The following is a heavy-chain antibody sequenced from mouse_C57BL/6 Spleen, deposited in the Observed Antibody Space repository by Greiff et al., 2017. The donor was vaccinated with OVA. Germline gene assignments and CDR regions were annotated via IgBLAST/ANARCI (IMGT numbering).Heavy chain of an antibody. Sequence: QVQLQQSGAELARPGASVKMSCKASGYTFTSYTMHWVKQRPGQGLEWIGYINPSSGYTKYNQKFKDKATLTADKSSSTAYMQLSSLTSEDSAVYYFARGDYEDWYFDVWGTGTTVTVSS. CDR2: INPSSGYT. D-gene: IGHD2-4*01. J-gene: IGHJ1*03. CDR1: GYTFTSYT. CDR3: ARGDYEDWYFDV. V-gene: IGHV1-4*01.